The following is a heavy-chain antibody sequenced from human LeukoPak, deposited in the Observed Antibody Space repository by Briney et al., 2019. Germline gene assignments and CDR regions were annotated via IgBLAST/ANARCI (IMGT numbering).Heavy chain of an antibody. V-gene: IGHV1-18*01. D-gene: IGHD3-22*01. CDR2: ISAYNGNT. J-gene: IGHJ4*02. CDR3: ARVEGNYYYDSSGYYYDY. CDR1: GYTFTICG. Sequence: ASVKVSCKASGYTFTICGISWVRQAPAQGLEWMGWISAYNGNTNYAQKLQGRVTMTTDASTSTAYMELKSLRSDDTAVYYCARVEGNYYYDSSGYYYDYWGQGTLVTVSS.